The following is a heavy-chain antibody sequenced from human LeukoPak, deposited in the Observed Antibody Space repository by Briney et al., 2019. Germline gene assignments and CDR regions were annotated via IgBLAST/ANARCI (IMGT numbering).Heavy chain of an antibody. CDR3: AKDRGAMIVVVTLDY. V-gene: IGHV3-23*01. Sequence: PGGSLRLSCTASGFTFSSYAMSRVHQAPGKGLEWVSAISGSGGSTYYADSVKGRFTISRDNSKNTLYLQMNSLRAEDTAVYYCAKDRGAMIVVVTLDYWGQGTLVTVSS. D-gene: IGHD3-22*01. CDR1: GFTFSSYA. CDR2: ISGSGGST. J-gene: IGHJ4*02.